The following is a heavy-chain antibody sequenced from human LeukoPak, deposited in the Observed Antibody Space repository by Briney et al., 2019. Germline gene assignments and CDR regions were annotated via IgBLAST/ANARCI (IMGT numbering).Heavy chain of an antibody. D-gene: IGHD2-2*02. CDR1: GFTFNSYA. CDR3: AKAQPPAPIEYYYCYMDV. J-gene: IGHJ6*03. CDR2: ISGGADNT. Sequence: GGSLRFSCAASGFTFNSYAMSWVRQAPGKGLEWISTISGGADNTYYADSVKGRFTISRDNSKNTLSLQMNSLRAEDTAVYYCAKAQPPAPIEYYYCYMDVWGKGTTVTVSS. V-gene: IGHV3-23*01.